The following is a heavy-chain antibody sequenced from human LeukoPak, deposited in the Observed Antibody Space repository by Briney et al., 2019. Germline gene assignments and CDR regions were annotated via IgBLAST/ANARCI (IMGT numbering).Heavy chain of an antibody. D-gene: IGHD3-22*01. Sequence: PGGSLRLSCAAAGFTFSSYVMHWVRQAPGKGLEWGAVIGYDGSNKFYADSVKGRFTISRDNPKSTVFLQMNSLRAEDTAVYYCARDRSQYYYGSSGYGDFDYWGQGTLVTVSS. CDR2: IGYDGSNK. J-gene: IGHJ4*02. CDR1: GFTFSSYV. CDR3: ARDRSQYYYGSSGYGDFDY. V-gene: IGHV3-33*01.